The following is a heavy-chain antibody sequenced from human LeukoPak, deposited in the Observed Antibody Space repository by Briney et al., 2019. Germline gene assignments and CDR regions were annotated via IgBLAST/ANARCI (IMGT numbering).Heavy chain of an antibody. CDR3: AKQSYARSLGE. J-gene: IGHJ4*02. V-gene: IGHV3-23*01. D-gene: IGHD2-8*01. CDR2: TNSGGTST. Sequence: GGSLRLSCATSGFPFSDFSMTWVRQAPGKGLEWISTTNSGGTSTYCAESVKGRFTISRDNSKNALYLQMSSLRVEDTAIYYCAKQSYARSLGEGGPGTLVTVSS. CDR1: GFPFSDFS.